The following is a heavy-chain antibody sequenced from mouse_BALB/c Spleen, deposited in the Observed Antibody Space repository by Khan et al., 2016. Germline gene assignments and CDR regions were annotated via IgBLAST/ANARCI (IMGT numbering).Heavy chain of an antibody. CDR3: ARSLYYSYGYALDC. CDR2: ISSTGST. Sequence: EVKLQESGPGLVKPSQSLSLTCTVTGYSITSEYAWNWIRQFPGNKLEWMGYISSTGSTSYNPSLKSRISITRDTSKNQFFLQLKSVTTEDTATYYCARSLYYSYGYALDCWGRGTSVTVSS. CDR1: GYSITSEYA. J-gene: IGHJ4*01. D-gene: IGHD2-14*01. V-gene: IGHV3-2*02.